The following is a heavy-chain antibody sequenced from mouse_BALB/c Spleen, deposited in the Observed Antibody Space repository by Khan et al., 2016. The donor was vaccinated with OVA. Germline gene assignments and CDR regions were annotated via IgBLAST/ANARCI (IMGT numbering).Heavy chain of an antibody. CDR3: ARGYEFFPY. CDR2: VNPNNGDT. Sequence: VQLKQSGPDLVKPGASVKISCKASDYSFTVYYMTWVKQSHGKSPEWIGRVNPNNGDTNYNQNFKGKAILTVDKSSNTAYMELRSLTSEDSAVFYCARGYEFFPYWGQGTLVTVSA. J-gene: IGHJ3*01. D-gene: IGHD2-12*01. CDR1: DYSFTVYY. V-gene: IGHV1-26*01.